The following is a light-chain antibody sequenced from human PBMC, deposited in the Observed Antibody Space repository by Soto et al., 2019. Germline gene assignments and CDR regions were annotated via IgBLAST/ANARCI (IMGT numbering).Light chain of an antibody. CDR1: SSDVGGYNF. CDR2: EVS. Sequence: QSALTQPPSASGSPGQSVTISCTGTSSDVGGYNFVSWYQQYPGKAPKLMIYEVSKRPSGVPDRFSGSKSGNTASLTVSGLQAEDEADYYCSSYAGSDNYVFGTGNKLTVL. J-gene: IGLJ1*01. V-gene: IGLV2-8*01. CDR3: SSYAGSDNYV.